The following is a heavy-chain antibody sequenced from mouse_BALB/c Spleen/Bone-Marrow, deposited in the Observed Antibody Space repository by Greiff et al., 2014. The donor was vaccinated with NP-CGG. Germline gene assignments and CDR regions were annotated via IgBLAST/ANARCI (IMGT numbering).Heavy chain of an antibody. CDR1: GYPFTGYY. CDR3: ARSYGSPYYYAMDY. V-gene: IGHV1-26*01. Sequence: EVQLQQSGPELAKPGASVKISCKSSGYPFTGYYMHWVEQSHVKGLEWIGRINPYNGATSDNQNFKDKASLTVDKSSSTAYMELHSLTSEDSAVYYCARSYGSPYYYAMDYWGQGTSVTVSS. CDR2: INPYNGAT. D-gene: IGHD1-1*01. J-gene: IGHJ4*01.